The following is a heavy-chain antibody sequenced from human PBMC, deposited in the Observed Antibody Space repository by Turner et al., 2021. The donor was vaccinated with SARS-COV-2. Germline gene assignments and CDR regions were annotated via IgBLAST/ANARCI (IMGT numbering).Heavy chain of an antibody. D-gene: IGHD1-1*01. Sequence: QVQLQESGPGLVRPSETRSLTCPVPGGSISSKSWSWIRQSPGRGLEWTGYFYKIGSIDYNPTLRSRVTISVDTSKNQLSLNLISMTAADTAVYYCARHQGSTSGYDHGMNVWGQGTAVIVSS. J-gene: IGHJ6*02. CDR3: ARHQGSTSGYDHGMNV. CDR2: FYKIGSI. CDR1: GGSISSKS. V-gene: IGHV4-59*08.